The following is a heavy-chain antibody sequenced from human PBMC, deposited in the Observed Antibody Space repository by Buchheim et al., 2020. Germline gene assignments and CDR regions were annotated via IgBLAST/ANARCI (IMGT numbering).Heavy chain of an antibody. Sequence: VQLVESGGGLVKPGGSLRLSCAASGFTFSDYYMSWIRQAPGKGLEWVSAISGSGGATYYADSVKGRFTVSRDNSENTLYLQMNSLRADDTAVYYCAKGIAAAVNYWGQGTL. CDR2: ISGSGGAT. CDR3: AKGIAAAVNY. V-gene: IGHV3-23*04. D-gene: IGHD6-13*01. CDR1: GFTFSDYY. J-gene: IGHJ4*02.